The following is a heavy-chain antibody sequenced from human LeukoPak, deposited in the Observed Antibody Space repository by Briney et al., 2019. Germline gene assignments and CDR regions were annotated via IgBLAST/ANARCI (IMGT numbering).Heavy chain of an antibody. D-gene: IGHD2-21*02. J-gene: IGHJ5*02. CDR2: IIPIFGTA. V-gene: IGHV1-69*01. CDR3: ARDLWGPYCGGDCYSDWFDP. CDR1: GGTFSSYA. Sequence: KVSCKASGGTFSSYAISWVRQAPGQGLEWMGGIIPIFGTANYAQKFQGRVTITADESTSTAYMELSSLRSEDTAVYYCARDLWGPYCGGDCYSDWFDPWGQGTLVTVSS.